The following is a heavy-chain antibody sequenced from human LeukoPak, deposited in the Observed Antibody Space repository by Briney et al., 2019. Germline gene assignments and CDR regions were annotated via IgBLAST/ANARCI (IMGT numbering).Heavy chain of an antibody. D-gene: IGHD4-11*01. V-gene: IGHV1-18*01. J-gene: IGHJ4*02. CDR1: GYTFTSVG. CDR2: IRASNVNT. Sequence: ASVRVSCKASGYTFTSVGISWGREAAGHGGEWLGWIRASNVNTTYAQNLPGRVTMTTHTSPRTTYLPLRRVIFAEQAVYYCSTDRVYSNYYFDYWGEGTMVTVCS. CDR3: STDRVYSNYYFDY.